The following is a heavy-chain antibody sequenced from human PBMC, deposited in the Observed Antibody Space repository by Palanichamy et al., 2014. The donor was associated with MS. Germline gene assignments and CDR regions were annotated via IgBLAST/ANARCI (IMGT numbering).Heavy chain of an antibody. V-gene: IGHV3-74*01. J-gene: IGHJ4*02. Sequence: EVQLVESGGGLVQPGGPVRLSCAASGFTFSCSWMHWVRQAPGKGLAWVSRINSDGSNTNYADSVKARFTISRDNAKNTLYLQMNSLRVEDTAVYYCARGVGGTDDYWGQGTLVAVSS. CDR2: INSDGSNT. CDR1: GFTFSCSW. CDR3: ARGVGGTDDY. D-gene: IGHD1-1*01.